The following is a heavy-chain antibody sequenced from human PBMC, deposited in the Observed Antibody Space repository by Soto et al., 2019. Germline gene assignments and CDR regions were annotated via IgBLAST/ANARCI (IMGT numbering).Heavy chain of an antibody. V-gene: IGHV4-34*01. CDR3: ARKYVSGSIGSYYYYYYMDV. D-gene: IGHD5-12*01. CDR1: GGSFSGYY. Sequence: SETLSLTCAVYGGSFSGYYWSWIRQPPGKGLEWIGEINHSGSTNYNPSLKSRVTISVDTSKNQFSLKLSSVTAADTAVYYCARKYVSGSIGSYYYYYYMDVWGKGTTVTVSS. CDR2: INHSGST. J-gene: IGHJ6*03.